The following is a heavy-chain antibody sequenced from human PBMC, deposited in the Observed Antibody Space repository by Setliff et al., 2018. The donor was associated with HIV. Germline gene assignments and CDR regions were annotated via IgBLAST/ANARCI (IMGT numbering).Heavy chain of an antibody. D-gene: IGHD2-2*01. J-gene: IGHJ4*02. CDR2: INPKSGAT. CDR1: GYSFTGYY. Sequence: ASVKVSCKASGYSFTGYYVNWVRQAPGQGLEWMGRINPKSGATNLAQKFPGRVTLTRDTSVTTVYMELTSLRSDDTAVYYCARKDGVGYCDSNSCYGIGPIDFWGQGSLVTVSS. V-gene: IGHV1-2*06. CDR3: ARKDGVGYCDSNSCYGIGPIDF.